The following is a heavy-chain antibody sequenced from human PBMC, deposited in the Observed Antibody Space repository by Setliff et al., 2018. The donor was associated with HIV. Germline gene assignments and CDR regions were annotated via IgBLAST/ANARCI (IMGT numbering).Heavy chain of an antibody. CDR1: GDSISTSPYS. V-gene: IGHV4-39*07. Sequence: SETLSLTCTVSGDSISTSPYSWGWIRQPPGKGLEWIGSIHYSGYTYYSPSLRTRVTISVDTSKNQFSLKLNSVTAADTAVYYCARDWGQRLVIPHWGQGTRVTVSS. CDR2: IHYSGYT. J-gene: IGHJ4*02. CDR3: ARDWGQRLVIPH. D-gene: IGHD2-21*01.